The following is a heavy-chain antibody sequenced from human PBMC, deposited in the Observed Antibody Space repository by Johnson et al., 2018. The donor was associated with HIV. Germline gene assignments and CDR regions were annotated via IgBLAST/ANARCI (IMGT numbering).Heavy chain of an antibody. V-gene: IGHV3-13*01. D-gene: IGHD1-1*01. CDR3: ATVWRNEGRHSFDT. J-gene: IGHJ3*02. CDR2: IGTAGDT. Sequence: VQLVESGGGVVWPGGSLRLSCAASGFNFNDYGMTWVRQVTGKGLEWVSAIGTAGDTYYPGSVKGRFTISRENAKNSLYLQMNSLRAEDTAVYFCATVWRNEGRHSFDTWGQGTVVTVSS. CDR1: GFNFNDYG.